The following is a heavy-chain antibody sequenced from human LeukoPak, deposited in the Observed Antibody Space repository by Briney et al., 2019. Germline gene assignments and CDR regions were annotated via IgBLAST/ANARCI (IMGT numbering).Heavy chain of an antibody. CDR2: ISSSSSTI. CDR1: GFTFSSYS. J-gene: IGHJ4*02. Sequence: GGSLRLSCAASGFTFSSYSMNWVRQAPGKGLEWVSYISSSSSTIYYADSVKGRSTISRDNAKNSLYLQMNSLRAEDTAVYYCARTSYYYGSGSPYFDYWGQGTLVTVSS. D-gene: IGHD3-10*01. CDR3: ARTSYYYGSGSPYFDY. V-gene: IGHV3-48*01.